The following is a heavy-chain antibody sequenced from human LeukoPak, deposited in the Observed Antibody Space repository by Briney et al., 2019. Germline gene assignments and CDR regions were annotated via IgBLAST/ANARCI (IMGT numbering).Heavy chain of an antibody. J-gene: IGHJ3*02. V-gene: IGHV3-33*01. CDR2: IWYDGSNT. Sequence: GRSLRLSCAASGFTFSSYGMHWVRQAPGKGLEWVAVIWYDGSNTYYADSVKSRFTISRDNSKNTLYLQMHSLRAEDTAVYYCARDNIAAVAFDIWGQGTMVTVSS. CDR1: GFTFSSYG. D-gene: IGHD6-25*01. CDR3: ARDNIAAVAFDI.